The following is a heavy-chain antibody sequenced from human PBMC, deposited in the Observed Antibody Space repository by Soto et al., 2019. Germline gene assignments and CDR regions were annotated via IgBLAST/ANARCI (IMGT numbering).Heavy chain of an antibody. D-gene: IGHD6-25*01. CDR2: IYYSGST. J-gene: IGHJ6*02. Sequence: SETLSLTCSVSGGSISSVGHYWTWIRQQPGKGLEWIGYIYYSGSTDYNPSLKSRVTISVDRSKNQFSLNLSSVTAADTAIYYCARESGGYDSSTRYGLDVWGQGTTVTVSS. V-gene: IGHV4-31*03. CDR3: ARESGGYDSSTRYGLDV. CDR1: GGSISSVGHY.